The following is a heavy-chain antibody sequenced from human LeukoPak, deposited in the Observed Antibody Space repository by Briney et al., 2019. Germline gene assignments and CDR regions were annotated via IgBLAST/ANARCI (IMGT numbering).Heavy chain of an antibody. CDR1: GYTFTGYY. J-gene: IGHJ4*02. CDR2: INPNSGGT. Sequence: VASVKVSCKASGYTFTGYYMHWVRQAPGQGLEWMGWINPNSGGTNYAQKFEGRVTMTRDTSISTAYMELNSLRSDDTAVYYCAKDRGSGVVPSDWGQGTLVTVSS. D-gene: IGHD6-19*01. V-gene: IGHV1-2*02. CDR3: AKDRGSGVVPSD.